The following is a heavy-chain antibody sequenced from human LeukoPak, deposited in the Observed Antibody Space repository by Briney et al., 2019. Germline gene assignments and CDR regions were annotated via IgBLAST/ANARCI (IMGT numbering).Heavy chain of an antibody. J-gene: IGHJ1*01. V-gene: IGHV3-66*01. CDR1: GLTISNNF. Sequence: PGGSLRLSCAASGLTISNNFMGWVRQARGKGLEWVSLIYSGGSTFSADSVKSRFTTSRDNSKNTLHLQMNSLRAEDTAVYYCARDTDYYGSGRHGSFDHWGQGTLVTVSS. CDR2: IYSGGST. D-gene: IGHD3-10*01. CDR3: ARDTDYYGSGRHGSFDH.